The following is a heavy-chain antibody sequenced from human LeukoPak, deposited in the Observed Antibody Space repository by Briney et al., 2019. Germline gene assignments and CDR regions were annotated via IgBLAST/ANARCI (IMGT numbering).Heavy chain of an antibody. D-gene: IGHD6-25*01. Sequence: GGSLRLSCAASGFTFRSYAMTWVRQAPGKGLEWVSAISDSGGSTYYADSVKGRFTISRDNSKNTLYLQMNSLRAEDTAVYYCAKDPLERYFDYWGQGTLVTVSS. CDR2: ISDSGGST. J-gene: IGHJ4*02. CDR3: AKDPLERYFDY. V-gene: IGHV3-23*01. CDR1: GFTFRSYA.